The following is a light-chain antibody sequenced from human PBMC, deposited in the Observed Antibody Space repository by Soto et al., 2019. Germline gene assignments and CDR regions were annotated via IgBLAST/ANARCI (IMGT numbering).Light chain of an antibody. CDR3: QSYDSSLTTFV. Sequence: VVTQPPSVSGAPGQRVAISCTGSSSNIGAEYDVHWYQQLPGTAPKRLIYGDNNRPSGVPDRFSGSKSGTSASLAITGLQPEDEADYYCQSYDSSLTTFVFGTGTKLTVL. CDR1: SSNIGAEYD. V-gene: IGLV1-40*01. J-gene: IGLJ1*01. CDR2: GDN.